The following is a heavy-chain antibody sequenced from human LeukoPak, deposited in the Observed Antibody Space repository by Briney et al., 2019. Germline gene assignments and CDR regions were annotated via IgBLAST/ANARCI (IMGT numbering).Heavy chain of an antibody. CDR2: VYYSGST. J-gene: IGHJ4*02. V-gene: IGHV4-39*01. D-gene: IGHD2-8*01. Sequence: PSETLSLPCSVSGGSFTGTTYYWAWIRQPPGKGLEWIGSVYYSGSTSYSPSLKSRVTISVDTSKKQFSLRLSSVSAADTAVYYCARNVSAGYFDYWGQGTLVTVSS. CDR3: ARNVSAGYFDY. CDR1: GGSFTGTTYY.